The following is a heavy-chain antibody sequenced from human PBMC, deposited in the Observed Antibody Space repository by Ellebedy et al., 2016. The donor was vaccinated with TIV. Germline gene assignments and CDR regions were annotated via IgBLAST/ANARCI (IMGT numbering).Heavy chain of an antibody. J-gene: IGHJ4*02. CDR1: GFTFGDYA. V-gene: IGHV3-49*03. D-gene: IGHD5-18*01. CDR3: TQRHTANY. CDR2: IRSKAYGGTT. Sequence: GESLKISXTASGFTFGDYAMSWFRQAPGKGLEWVGFIRSKAYGGTTEYAASVKGRFTISRDDSKSIAYLQMNSLKTEDTAVYYCTQRHTANYWGQGTLVTVSS.